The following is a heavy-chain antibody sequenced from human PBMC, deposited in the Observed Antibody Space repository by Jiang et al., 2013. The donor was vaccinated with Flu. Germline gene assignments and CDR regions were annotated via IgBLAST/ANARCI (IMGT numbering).Heavy chain of an antibody. CDR1: GFTFSSYE. CDR2: ISSSGSTI. J-gene: IGHJ4*02. D-gene: IGHD2-15*01. Sequence: GSLRLSCAASGFTFSSYEMNRVRQAPGKGLEWVSYISSSGSTIYYADSVKGRFTISRDNVESSLYLQMNSLRAEDTAVYYCASPPFRCSGGSCPDYWGQGTLVTVSS. V-gene: IGHV3-48*03. CDR3: ASPPFRCSGGSCPDY.